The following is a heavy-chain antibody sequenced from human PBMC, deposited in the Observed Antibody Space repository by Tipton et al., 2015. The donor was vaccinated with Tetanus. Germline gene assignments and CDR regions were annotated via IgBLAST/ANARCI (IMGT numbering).Heavy chain of an antibody. CDR2: INHSGST. CDR3: ARRNLSLAGFDY. V-gene: IGHV4-34*01. Sequence: TLSLTCAVYGGSFSGYYWSWIRQPPGKGLEWIGEINHSGSTNYNPSLKSRVAISMDTSKNQFTLKLNSVTAADTAVYYCARRNLSLAGFDYWGPGTLVTVSS. D-gene: IGHD6-19*01. J-gene: IGHJ4*02. CDR1: GGSFSGYY.